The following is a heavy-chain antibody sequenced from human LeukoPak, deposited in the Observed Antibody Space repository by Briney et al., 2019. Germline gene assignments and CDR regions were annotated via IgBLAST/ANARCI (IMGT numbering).Heavy chain of an antibody. J-gene: IGHJ4*02. Sequence: ASVKVSCKASGYTFTSYAIHWVRQAPGQRLEWMGWISAGNGNTKYSQNFQGRVTFISNTSATTAFMELSSLRSEDAAVYYCARSHYYSSGSYIYWGQGTLVTVSS. D-gene: IGHD3-10*01. CDR2: ISAGNGNT. V-gene: IGHV1-3*01. CDR1: GYTFTSYA. CDR3: ARSHYYSSGSYIY.